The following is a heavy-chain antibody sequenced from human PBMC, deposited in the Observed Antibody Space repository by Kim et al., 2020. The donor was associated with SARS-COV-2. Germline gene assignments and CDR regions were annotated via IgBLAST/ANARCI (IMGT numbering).Heavy chain of an antibody. CDR1: GGSISSGGYY. V-gene: IGHV4-31*03. D-gene: IGHD6-13*01. CDR3: ASADSSNPANGFDY. Sequence: SETLSLTCTVSGGSISSGGYYWSWIRQHPGKGLEWIGYIYYSGSTYYNPSLKSRVTISVDTSKNQFSLKLSSVTAADTAVYYCASADSSNPANGFDYWGQGTLVTVSS. CDR2: IYYSGST. J-gene: IGHJ4*02.